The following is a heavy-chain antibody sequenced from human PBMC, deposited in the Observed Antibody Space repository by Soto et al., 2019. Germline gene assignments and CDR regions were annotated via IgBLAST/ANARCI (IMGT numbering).Heavy chain of an antibody. V-gene: IGHV3-30*03. D-gene: IGHD1-26*01. Sequence: GGSLRLSCAASGFTFSSYWMSWVRQAPGKGLEWVAFITGDGINTQYVDSVRGRFTLSRNYSRKTMYLQMDSLRDEDTALYYCARGNLSFEFDSWGLGTLVTVSS. CDR3: ARGNLSFEFDS. J-gene: IGHJ4*02. CDR1: GFTFSSYW. CDR2: ITGDGINT.